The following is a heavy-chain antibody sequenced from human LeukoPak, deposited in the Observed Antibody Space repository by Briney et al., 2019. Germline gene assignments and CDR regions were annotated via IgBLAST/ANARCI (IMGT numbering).Heavy chain of an antibody. CDR1: GGSISSYY. CDR2: IYYSGST. Sequence: PSETLSLTCTVSGGSISSYYWSWIRQPPGKGLGWIGYIYYSGSTNYNPSLKSRVTISVDTSKNQFSLKLSSVTAADTAVYYCARAGGYSYAVNYYMDVWGKGTTVTVSS. CDR3: ARAGGYSYAVNYYMDV. D-gene: IGHD5-18*01. J-gene: IGHJ6*03. V-gene: IGHV4-59*01.